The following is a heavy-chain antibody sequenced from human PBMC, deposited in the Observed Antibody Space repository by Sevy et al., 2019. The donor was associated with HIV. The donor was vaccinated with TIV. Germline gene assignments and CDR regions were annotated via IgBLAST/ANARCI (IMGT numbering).Heavy chain of an antibody. J-gene: IGHJ3*02. D-gene: IGHD1-26*01. Sequence: GGSLRLSCAASGFTFSNAWMSWVRQAPGKGLEWVGRIKSKTDGGTTDYAAPVKGRFTIPRDDSKNTLYLQMNSLKTEDTAVYYCTTEGGSYSRDAFDIWGQGTMVTVSS. CDR1: GFTFSNAW. CDR2: IKSKTDGGTT. CDR3: TTEGGSYSRDAFDI. V-gene: IGHV3-15*01.